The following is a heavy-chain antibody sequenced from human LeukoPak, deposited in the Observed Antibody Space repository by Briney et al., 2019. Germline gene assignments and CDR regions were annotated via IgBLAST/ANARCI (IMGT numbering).Heavy chain of an antibody. CDR3: ARDLRQCTTTSCPFDS. Sequence: GGSLRLSCAASGFTSSDYYMSWIRQAPGKGLEWVSYINSRSSYTKYADSVRGRFTISRDNAKNSLYLQMNSLRAEDTAVYYCARDLRQCTTTSCPFDSWGQGTLVTVSS. CDR1: GFTSSDYY. CDR2: INSRSSYT. J-gene: IGHJ4*02. V-gene: IGHV3-11*05. D-gene: IGHD2-2*01.